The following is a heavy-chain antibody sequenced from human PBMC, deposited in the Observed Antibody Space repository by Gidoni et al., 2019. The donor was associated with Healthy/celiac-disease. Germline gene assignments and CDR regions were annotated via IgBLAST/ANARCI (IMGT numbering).Heavy chain of an antibody. CDR2: IKSKTDGGTT. CDR1: GFTFSNAW. D-gene: IGHD2-15*01. V-gene: IGHV3-15*01. Sequence: EVQLVESGGGLVKPGGSLSLSCAASGFTFSNAWLRWVRQAPGKGLEWVGRIKSKTDGGTTDYAAPVKGRFTISRDDSKNTLYLQMNSLKTEDTAVYYCTTEEGGGYCSGGSCYADSGGQGTLVTVSS. CDR3: TTEEGGGYCSGGSCYADS. J-gene: IGHJ4*02.